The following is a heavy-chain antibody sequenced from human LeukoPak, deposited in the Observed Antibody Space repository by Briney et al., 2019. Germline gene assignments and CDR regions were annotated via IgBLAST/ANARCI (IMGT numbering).Heavy chain of an antibody. V-gene: IGHV1-18*01. Sequence: ASVKVSCKASGYTFTSYGISWVRQAPGQGLEWMGWISAYNGNTNYAQKLQGRVTMTTDTSTSTAYMELRSLRSDDTAVYYCALYGDYEGGPHYYGMDVWGQGTTVTVSS. J-gene: IGHJ6*02. CDR3: ALYGDYEGGPHYYGMDV. CDR2: ISAYNGNT. CDR1: GYTFTSYG. D-gene: IGHD4-17*01.